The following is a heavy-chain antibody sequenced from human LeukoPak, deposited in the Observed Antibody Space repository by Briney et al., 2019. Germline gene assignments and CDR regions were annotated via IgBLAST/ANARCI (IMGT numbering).Heavy chain of an antibody. Sequence: SETLSLTCAVYGGSFSGYYWSWIRQPPGKGLEWNGEINHSGSTNYNPSLKSRVTISVDTSKNRFSLKLCSVTAADTAVYYCARGPPRYGSGSYYTTWYFDLWGRGTLVTVSS. D-gene: IGHD3-10*01. CDR1: GGSFSGYY. J-gene: IGHJ2*01. V-gene: IGHV4-34*01. CDR2: INHSGST. CDR3: ARGPPRYGSGSYYTTWYFDL.